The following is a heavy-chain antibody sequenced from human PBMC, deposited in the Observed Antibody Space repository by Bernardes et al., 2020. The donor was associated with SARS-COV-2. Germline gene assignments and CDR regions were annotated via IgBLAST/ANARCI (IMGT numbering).Heavy chain of an antibody. D-gene: IGHD3-9*01. Sequence: GGSLRLSCAASGFNFNNYEMNWVRQAPGKGLEWLSYISNSGRTMYDADSVKGRFSISRDNAKNLLYLYMNSLRVEDTAVYYCARRKGHYDALSGYFDAFDIWGQGTMVTVSS. CDR1: GFNFNNYE. CDR2: ISNSGRTM. V-gene: IGHV3-48*03. J-gene: IGHJ3*02. CDR3: ARRKGHYDALSGYFDAFDI.